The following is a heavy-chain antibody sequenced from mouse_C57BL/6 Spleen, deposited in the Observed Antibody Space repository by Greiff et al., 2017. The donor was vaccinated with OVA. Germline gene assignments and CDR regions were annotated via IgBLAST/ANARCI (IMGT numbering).Heavy chain of an antibody. V-gene: IGHV10-1*01. Sequence: EVNVVESGGGLVQPKGSLKLSCAASGFSFNTYAMNWVRQAPGKGLEWVARIRSKSNNYATYYADSVKDRFTISRDDSESMLYLQMNNLKTEDTAMYYCVGYGSSYHAMDYWGQGTSVTVSS. J-gene: IGHJ4*01. CDR2: IRSKSNNYAT. CDR3: VGYGSSYHAMDY. CDR1: GFSFNTYA. D-gene: IGHD1-1*01.